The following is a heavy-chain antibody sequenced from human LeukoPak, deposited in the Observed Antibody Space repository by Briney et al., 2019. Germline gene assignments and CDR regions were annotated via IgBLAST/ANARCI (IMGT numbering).Heavy chain of an antibody. CDR2: LSGSGGST. D-gene: IGHD6-25*01. J-gene: IGHJ6*03. Sequence: GGSLRLSCAASGFTFSRNAMSWVRQAPGKGLEWVSGLSGSGGSTYYADSVKGRFTISRDNAKNSLYLQMNSLRAEDTAVYYCARVPAAEDYYYYYYMDVWGKGTTVTVSS. V-gene: IGHV3-23*01. CDR3: ARVPAAEDYYYYYYMDV. CDR1: GFTFSRNA.